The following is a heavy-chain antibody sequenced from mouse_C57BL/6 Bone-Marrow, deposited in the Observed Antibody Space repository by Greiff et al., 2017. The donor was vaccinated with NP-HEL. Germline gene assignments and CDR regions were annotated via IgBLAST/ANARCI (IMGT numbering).Heavy chain of an antibody. Sequence: QVQLQQPGTELVKPGASVTLSCKASGYTFTSYWMHWVKQRPGQGLEWIGNINPSNGGTTYNEKFKSKATLTVDKSSSTAYMQLSSLTSEDSAVYYCARARANRRGRYFDVGGTGTTVTVSS. J-gene: IGHJ1*03. D-gene: IGHD3-1*01. CDR1: GYTFTSYW. CDR2: INPSNGGT. CDR3: ARARANRRGRYFDV. V-gene: IGHV1-53*01.